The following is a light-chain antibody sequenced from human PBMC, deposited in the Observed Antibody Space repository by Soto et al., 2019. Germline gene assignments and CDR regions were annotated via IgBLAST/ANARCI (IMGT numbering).Light chain of an antibody. CDR1: QNVRKY. CDR2: GAG. V-gene: IGKV3-20*01. Sequence: EVVLTQSPGTLSLSPGERVTVSCRASQNVRKYLAWYQQKPGQAPRLVIYGAGTRGSGVPDRFSGSGSGTDFTLTINSLETDDSAVYYGHQYGEYPPTFGGGTKVEI. CDR3: HQYGEYPPT. J-gene: IGKJ4*01.